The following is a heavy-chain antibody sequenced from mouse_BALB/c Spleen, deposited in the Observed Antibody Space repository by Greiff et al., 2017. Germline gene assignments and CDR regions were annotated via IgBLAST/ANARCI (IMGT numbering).Heavy chain of an antibody. V-gene: IGHV3-6*02. CDR3: ARDLGN. CDR1: GYSITSGYY. J-gene: IGHJ2*01. CDR2: ISYDGSN. Sequence: DVKLVESGPGLVKPSQSLSLTCSVTGYSITSGYYWNWIRQFPGNKLEWMGYISYDGSNNYNPSLKNRISITRDTSKNQFFLKLNSVTTEDTATYYCARDLGNWGQGTTLTVSS. D-gene: IGHD4-1*01.